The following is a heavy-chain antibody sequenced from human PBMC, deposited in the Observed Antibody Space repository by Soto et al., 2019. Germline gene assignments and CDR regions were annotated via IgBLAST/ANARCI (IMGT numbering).Heavy chain of an antibody. Sequence: SETLSLTCTVSGGSISSYYWSWIRQPPGKGLECIGYIYYSGSTNYNPSLKSRVTISVDTSKNQFSLKLSSVTAADTAVYYCARSLRESSYYDFWSGYYTPSYWGQGTLVPVSS. CDR3: ARSLRESSYYDFWSGYYTPSY. CDR2: IYYSGST. V-gene: IGHV4-59*01. CDR1: GGSISSYY. D-gene: IGHD3-3*01. J-gene: IGHJ4*02.